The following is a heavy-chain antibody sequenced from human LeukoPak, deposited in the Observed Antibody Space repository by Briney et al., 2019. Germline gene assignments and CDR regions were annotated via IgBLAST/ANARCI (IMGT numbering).Heavy chain of an antibody. V-gene: IGHV3-30*04. CDR1: GFTFSSYA. CDR3: AQTAGGNAFDYIDY. CDR2: TTYNGNNK. D-gene: IGHD4-23*01. Sequence: GGSLRLSCGASGFTFSSYAMHWVRQAPGNGLEVVAGTTYNGNNKFYADSVKSRFSICRDNSKNTLYLQMNSLRADDTAVYYCAQTAGGNAFDYIDYWGQGTLVTVSS. J-gene: IGHJ4*02.